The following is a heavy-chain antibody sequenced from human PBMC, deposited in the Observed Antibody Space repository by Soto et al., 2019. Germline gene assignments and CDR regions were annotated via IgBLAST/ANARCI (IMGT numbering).Heavy chain of an antibody. D-gene: IGHD2-21*02. V-gene: IGHV4-34*01. CDR2: INHSGST. CDR1: GGSFSGYY. J-gene: IGHJ3*02. Sequence: QVQLQQWGAGLLKPSETLSLTCAVYGGSFSGYYWSWIRQPPGKGLEWIGEINHSGSTNYNPSLKRRVTISVDTSKNQFSLQLSSVTAADTAVYYCARGTALHDAFDIWGQGTMVTVSS. CDR3: ARGTALHDAFDI.